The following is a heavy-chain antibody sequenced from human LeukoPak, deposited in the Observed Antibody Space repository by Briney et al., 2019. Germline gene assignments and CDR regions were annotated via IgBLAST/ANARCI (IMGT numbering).Heavy chain of an antibody. CDR3: ARDGPGGIQLWFFDY. CDR2: INWNGGST. Sequence: GGSLRLSCTTSGFTFGDYAMSWVRQAPGKGLEWVSGINWNGGSTGYADSVKGRFTISRDNAKNSLYLQMNSLRAEDTALYYCARDGPGGIQLWFFDYWGQGTLVTVSS. D-gene: IGHD5-18*01. V-gene: IGHV3-20*04. CDR1: GFTFGDYA. J-gene: IGHJ4*02.